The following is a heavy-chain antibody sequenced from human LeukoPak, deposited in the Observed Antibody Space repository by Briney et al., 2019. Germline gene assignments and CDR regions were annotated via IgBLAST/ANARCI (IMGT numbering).Heavy chain of an antibody. CDR1: GFSFSSYG. CDR3: ARGRHEMATTHDAFDI. V-gene: IGHV3-30*03. CDR2: ISYDGSNK. J-gene: IGHJ3*02. D-gene: IGHD5-24*01. Sequence: PGRSLRLSCAASGFSFSSYGMHWVRQAPGKGLEWVAVISYDGSNKYYADSVKGRFTISRDNSKNTLYLQMNSLRAEDTAVYYCARGRHEMATTHDAFDIWGQGTMVTVSS.